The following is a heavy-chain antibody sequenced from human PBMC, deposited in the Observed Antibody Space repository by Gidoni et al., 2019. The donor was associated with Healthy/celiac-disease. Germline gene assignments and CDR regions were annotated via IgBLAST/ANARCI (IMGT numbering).Heavy chain of an antibody. D-gene: IGHD1-26*01. J-gene: IGHJ3*02. CDR2: IWYDGSNK. Sequence: QVQLVESGGGVVQPGRSLRLSCAASGFTFSRYGMHWVRQAPGKGLEWVAVIWYDGSNKYYADSVKGRFTISRDNSKNTLYLQMNSLRAEDTAVYYCARGYSGSRDAFDIWGQGTMVTVSS. CDR1: GFTFSRYG. V-gene: IGHV3-33*01. CDR3: ARGYSGSRDAFDI.